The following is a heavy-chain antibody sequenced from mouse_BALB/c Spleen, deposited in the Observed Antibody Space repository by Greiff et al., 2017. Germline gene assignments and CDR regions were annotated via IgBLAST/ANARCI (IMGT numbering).Heavy chain of an antibody. D-gene: IGHD2-1*01. Sequence: EVKLVESGGGLVQPGGSRKLSCAASGFTFSSFGMHWVRQAPEKGLEWVAYISSGSSTIYYADTVKGRFTISRDNPKNTLFLQMTSLRSEDTAMYYCARSLVGKKIYYYAMDYWGQGTAVTVSA. CDR3: ARSLVGKKIYYYAMDY. CDR2: ISSGSSTI. J-gene: IGHJ4*01. V-gene: IGHV5-17*02. CDR1: GFTFSSFG.